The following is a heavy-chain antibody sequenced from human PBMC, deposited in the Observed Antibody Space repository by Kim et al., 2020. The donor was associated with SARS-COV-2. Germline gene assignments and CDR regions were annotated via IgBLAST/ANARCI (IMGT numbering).Heavy chain of an antibody. D-gene: IGHD5-18*01. V-gene: IGHV3-23*01. CDR3: AKDGGGYSDGGGFDP. Sequence: SVKGRLTIARDNSKNTMYLEVNSLRAEDTAVYYCAKDGGGYSDGGGFDPWGQGTLVTVSS. J-gene: IGHJ5*02.